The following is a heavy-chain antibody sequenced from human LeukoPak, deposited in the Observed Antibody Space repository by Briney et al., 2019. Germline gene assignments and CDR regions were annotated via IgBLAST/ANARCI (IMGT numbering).Heavy chain of an antibody. CDR2: ISDSGDRT. D-gene: IGHD6-19*01. CDR3: AKDRIGGVAVAGKGRWFDP. Sequence: GSLRLSCAASGFTFNSYAMSWVRQAPGKGLEWVSTISDSGDRTSYADSVKGRFTISRDNSKNTLFLQMNSLRAEDTAVYYCAKDRIGGVAVAGKGRWFDPWGQGTLVTVSS. V-gene: IGHV3-23*01. J-gene: IGHJ5*02. CDR1: GFTFNSYA.